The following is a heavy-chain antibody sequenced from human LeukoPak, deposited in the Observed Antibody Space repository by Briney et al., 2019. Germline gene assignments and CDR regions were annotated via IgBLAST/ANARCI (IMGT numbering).Heavy chain of an antibody. CDR2: INHSGST. V-gene: IGHV4-34*01. Sequence: PSETLSLTCAVYGGSFSGYYWSWIRQPPGKGLEWIGEINHSGSTNYNPSLKSRVTISVDTSKNRFSLKLNSVTAADTAVYYCARDLSGSPHYWGQGTLVTVSS. D-gene: IGHD1-26*01. CDR1: GGSFSGYY. CDR3: ARDLSGSPHY. J-gene: IGHJ4*02.